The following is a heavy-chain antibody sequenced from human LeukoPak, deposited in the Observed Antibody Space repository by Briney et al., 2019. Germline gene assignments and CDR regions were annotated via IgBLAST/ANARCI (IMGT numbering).Heavy chain of an antibody. J-gene: IGHJ6*04. D-gene: IGHD2-15*01. CDR3: ARVEYCSGGSCSMDV. Sequence: ASVKVSCKASGYTFTSYGISWVRQAPGQGLEWMGWISGYNDNTNYAQKVQGRVTMTTDTSTSTAYMELRSLRSDDTAVYYCARVEYCSGGSCSMDVWRKRTRDSVST. CDR1: GYTFTSYG. CDR2: ISGYNDNT. V-gene: IGHV1-18*01.